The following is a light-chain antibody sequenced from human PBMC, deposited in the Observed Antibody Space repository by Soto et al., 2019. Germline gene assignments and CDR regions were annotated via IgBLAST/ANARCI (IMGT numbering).Light chain of an antibody. CDR3: QQYNSYWGT. J-gene: IGKJ1*01. V-gene: IGKV1-5*01. CDR2: DAS. Sequence: DIQMTQSPSTLSASVGDGVTITCRASQRISSWLAWYQQKPGKAPKLLIYDASSLERGVPSRFSGSGSGTEFTLTISSLQPDDFATYYCQQYNSYWGTFGQGTKVDIK. CDR1: QRISSW.